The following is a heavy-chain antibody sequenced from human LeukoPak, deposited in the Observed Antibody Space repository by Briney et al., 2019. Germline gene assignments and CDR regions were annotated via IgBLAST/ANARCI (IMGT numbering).Heavy chain of an antibody. J-gene: IGHJ5*01. D-gene: IGHD2-21*02. CDR2: SRNKADSYTA. Sequence: PGGSLRLSCAASGFTFSDSFMSWVRQAPGKGLEWVGRSRNKADSYTAEYAASVKGRFTISRDESKNSLYLQISSLETEDAAVYYCAKVLHSYENLVFCNGDCQNWFDSWGQGTLVTVSS. V-gene: IGHV3-72*01. CDR1: GFTFSDSF. CDR3: AKVLHSYENLVFCNGDCQNWFDS.